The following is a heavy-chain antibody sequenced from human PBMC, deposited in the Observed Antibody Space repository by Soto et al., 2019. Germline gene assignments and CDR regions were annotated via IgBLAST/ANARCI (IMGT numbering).Heavy chain of an antibody. Sequence: PGGSLRLSCAASGFTLSSYAMHWVRQAPGKGLEWVANIKHDGSEKYYVDSVKGRFTISRDNAKNSLYLQMSSLRVEDTAVYYCARDYLYCSGGRCYPNYWGQGTLVTVS. D-gene: IGHD2-15*01. CDR1: GFTLSSYA. CDR3: ARDYLYCSGGRCYPNY. V-gene: IGHV3-7*01. CDR2: IKHDGSEK. J-gene: IGHJ4*02.